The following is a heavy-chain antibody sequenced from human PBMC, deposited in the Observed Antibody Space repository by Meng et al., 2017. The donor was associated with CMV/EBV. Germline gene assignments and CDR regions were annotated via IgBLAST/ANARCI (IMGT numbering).Heavy chain of an antibody. CDR2: ISWNSGSI. CDR3: AKERYSSSWYQAVGFDY. CDR1: GFTFDDYA. J-gene: IGHJ4*02. D-gene: IGHD6-13*01. Sequence: SLKISCAASGFTFDDYAMHWVRQAPGKGLEWVSGISWNSGSIGYADSVKGRFTISRDNAKNSLYLQMNSLRAEDTALYYCAKERYSSSWYQAVGFDYWGQGTLVTVSS. V-gene: IGHV3-9*01.